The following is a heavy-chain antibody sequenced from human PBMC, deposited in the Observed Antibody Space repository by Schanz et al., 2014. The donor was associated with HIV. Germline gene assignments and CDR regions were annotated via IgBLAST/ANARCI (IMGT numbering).Heavy chain of an antibody. J-gene: IGHJ4*02. CDR3: AKDGSSSGWVVGDY. D-gene: IGHD6-19*01. CDR2: INWRSDSI. CDR1: GFTFDDYA. Sequence: EVQLVESGGGLVQPGRSLRLSCAASGFTFDDYAMHWVRQAPGKGLEWVSGINWRSDSIGYADSVKGRFTVARDNAKNSLYLQMNSLRRDDTAVYYCAKDGSSSGWVVGDYWGQGTQVTVSS. V-gene: IGHV3-9*01.